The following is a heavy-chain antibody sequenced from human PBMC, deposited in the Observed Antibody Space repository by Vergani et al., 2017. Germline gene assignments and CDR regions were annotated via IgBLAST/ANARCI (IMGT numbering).Heavy chain of an antibody. J-gene: IGHJ3*02. D-gene: IGHD6-13*01. Sequence: EVQLLESGGGLVQPGGSLRLSCAASGFTFSSYSMNWVRQAPGKGLEWVSYISSSSSTIYYADSVKGRFTISSDNAQNSLYLQMNSLRAEDTAVYYCARDLSYSTDAFDIWGQGTMVTVSS. V-gene: IGHV3-48*04. CDR1: GFTFSSYS. CDR3: ARDLSYSTDAFDI. CDR2: ISSSSSTI.